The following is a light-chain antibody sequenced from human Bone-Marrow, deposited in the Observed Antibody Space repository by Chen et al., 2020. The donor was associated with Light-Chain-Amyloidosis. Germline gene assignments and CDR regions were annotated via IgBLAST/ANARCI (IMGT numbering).Light chain of an antibody. CDR1: QTLLDSDDGNTY. V-gene: IGKV2-40*01. CDR3: MQRIEFPFT. J-gene: IGKJ4*01. CDR2: MVS. Sequence: DIVMTQTPLSLSVTPGEPASISCRSSQTLLDSDDGNTYLDWFLQKPGQSPQLLIYMVSHRASGVPDRFSGSGSGTDFTLKISRVEAEDVGVYYCMQRIEFPFTFGGGTK.